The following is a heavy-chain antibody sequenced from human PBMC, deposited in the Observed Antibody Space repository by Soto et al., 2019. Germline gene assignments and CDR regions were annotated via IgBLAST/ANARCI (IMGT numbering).Heavy chain of an antibody. V-gene: IGHV1-18*04. CDR3: AREAIIGLFDAYDL. D-gene: IGHD3-3*01. CDR2: ISTHNCNT. CDR1: VFTISG. Sequence: SVKFSCNASVFTISGIIWVRQAPGQRLDCIGWISTHNCNTIYAQKFQGRVIMNMDTSTTPVYMELTRLRPHETAVYLCAREAIIGLFDAYDLCGQGTMVTVSS. J-gene: IGHJ3*01.